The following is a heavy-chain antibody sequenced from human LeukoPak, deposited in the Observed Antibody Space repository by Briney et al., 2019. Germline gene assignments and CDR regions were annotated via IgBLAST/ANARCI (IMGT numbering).Heavy chain of an antibody. V-gene: IGHV3-15*01. Sequence: GGSLRLSCAASGFTFSNDWMSWVRQAPGKGLEWVGRIKSKTDGGRTEYAAPVKGRVTISSSDSKNTLYLQMNSLKTEDTAVYYCTTDHFYSSSSGAFDIWGQGTMVTVSS. D-gene: IGHD6-6*01. J-gene: IGHJ3*02. CDR1: GFTFSNDW. CDR3: TTDHFYSSSSGAFDI. CDR2: IKSKTDGGRT.